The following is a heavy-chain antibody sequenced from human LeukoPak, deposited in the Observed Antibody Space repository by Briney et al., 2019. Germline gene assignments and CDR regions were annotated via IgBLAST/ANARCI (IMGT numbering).Heavy chain of an antibody. CDR2: VFYTGDT. CDR3: ARHPFATPFDH. Sequence: SETLSLTCAVSGASISSFYWSLIRRPPGKGLEWIGYVFYTGDTNYNPSLKSRVTVSLDTFKSQVSLSLTSVTAADTAVYYCARHPFATPFDHWGRGTLVTVSS. V-gene: IGHV4-59*08. J-gene: IGHJ4*02. CDR1: GASISSFY.